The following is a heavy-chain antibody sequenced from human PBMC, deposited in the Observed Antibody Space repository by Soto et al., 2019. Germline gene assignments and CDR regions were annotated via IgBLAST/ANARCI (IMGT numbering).Heavy chain of an antibody. CDR3: ARDKTRGYSGYPWGGYFDY. CDR2: IKQDGSEK. V-gene: IGHV3-7*03. J-gene: IGHJ4*02. D-gene: IGHD5-12*01. CDR1: GFTFSSYW. Sequence: EVQLVESGGGLVQPGGSLRLSCAASGFTFSSYWMSWVRQAPGKGLEWVANIKQDGSEKYYVDSVKGRFTISRDNANNPLYLQMNSLRAEYTAVYYCARDKTRGYSGYPWGGYFDYWGQGTLVTVSS.